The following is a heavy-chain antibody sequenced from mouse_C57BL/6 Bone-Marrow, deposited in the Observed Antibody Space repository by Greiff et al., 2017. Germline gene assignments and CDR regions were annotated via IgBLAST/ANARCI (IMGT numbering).Heavy chain of an antibody. J-gene: IGHJ2*01. CDR3: ARDPGFYYYGSSFDY. CDR1: VYSITCGYY. V-gene: IGHV3-6*01. D-gene: IGHD1-1*01. Sequence: ESGPGLVKPSQSLSLTCSVTVYSITCGYYWNWIRQFPGNKLEWMGYICYDGSNNYNPSLHNRISITRDPSKNQFFLKLNSVTTEVTATYYCARDPGFYYYGSSFDYWGQGTTLTVSS. CDR2: ICYDGSN.